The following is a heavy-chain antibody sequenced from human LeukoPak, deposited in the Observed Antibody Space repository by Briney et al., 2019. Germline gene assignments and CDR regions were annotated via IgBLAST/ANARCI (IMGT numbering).Heavy chain of an antibody. J-gene: IGHJ4*02. CDR1: GDFITASY. D-gene: IGHD7-27*01. V-gene: IGHV4-59*01. CDR3: ATNTGTVFDY. CDR2: VYYSGST. Sequence: SETLSLTCTVSGDFITASYWSWIRQPPGKGLEWIGYVYYSGSTEYNPSLRSRVTISLEMSKHQFTLNVTSVTAADTAVYYCATNTGTVFDYWGQGALVTVSS.